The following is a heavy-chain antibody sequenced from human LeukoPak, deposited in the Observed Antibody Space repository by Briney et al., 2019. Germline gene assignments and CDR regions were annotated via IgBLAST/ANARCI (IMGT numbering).Heavy chain of an antibody. D-gene: IGHD6-19*01. CDR2: INPNSGGT. V-gene: IGHV1-2*02. J-gene: IGHJ4*02. CDR3: TRDVGRQTKYGSGWSGYFDY. CDR1: GYTFTGYY. Sequence: ASVKVSCKASGYTFTGYYMHWVRQAPGQGLEWMGCINPNSGGTNYAQKFQGRVTMTRDTSISTAYMELSRLRSDDTAVYYCTRDVGRQTKYGSGWSGYFDYWGQGTLVTVSS.